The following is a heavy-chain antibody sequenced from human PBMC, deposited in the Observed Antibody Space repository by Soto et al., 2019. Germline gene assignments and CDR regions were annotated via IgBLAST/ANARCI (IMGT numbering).Heavy chain of an antibody. Sequence: GGSLRLSCAASGFTFSSYAMHWVRQAPGKGLEWVAVISYDGSNKYYADSVKGRFTISRDNSKNTLYLQMNSLRAEDTAVYYCARETLGGYSYGRHGGTDVWGQGTTVTVSS. J-gene: IGHJ6*02. D-gene: IGHD5-18*01. CDR1: GFTFSSYA. V-gene: IGHV3-30-3*01. CDR3: ARETLGGYSYGRHGGTDV. CDR2: ISYDGSNK.